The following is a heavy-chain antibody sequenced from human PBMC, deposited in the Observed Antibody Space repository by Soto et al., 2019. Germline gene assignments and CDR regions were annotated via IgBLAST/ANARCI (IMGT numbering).Heavy chain of an antibody. CDR3: AKGGRLYCSGGSRYFGY. D-gene: IGHD2-15*01. Sequence: EVQLLESGGGLVQPGGSLRLSCAASGFTFSSYAMSWVRQAPGKGLEWVSAISGSGGSTYYADSVKGRFTISRDNSKNTLYLQMNSLRAEDTAVYYCAKGGRLYCSGGSRYFGYWGQGTLVTVSS. V-gene: IGHV3-23*01. J-gene: IGHJ4*02. CDR2: ISGSGGST. CDR1: GFTFSSYA.